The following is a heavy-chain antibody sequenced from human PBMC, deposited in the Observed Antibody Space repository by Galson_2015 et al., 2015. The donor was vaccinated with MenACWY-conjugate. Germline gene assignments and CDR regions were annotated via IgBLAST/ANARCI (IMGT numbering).Heavy chain of an antibody. J-gene: IGHJ4*02. CDR2: INSGVGST. CDR3: ARGSISGGYSVEF. Sequence: SVKVSCKASGYTFTSYFIHWVRQAPGQGPEWMGVINSGVGSTTYAQKFRGRVTMTRDTSTATVYMDLSSLRSDDTAVYYCARGSISGGYSVEFWGQGTLVTVSS. CDR1: GYTFTSYF. V-gene: IGHV1-46*01. D-gene: IGHD3-22*01.